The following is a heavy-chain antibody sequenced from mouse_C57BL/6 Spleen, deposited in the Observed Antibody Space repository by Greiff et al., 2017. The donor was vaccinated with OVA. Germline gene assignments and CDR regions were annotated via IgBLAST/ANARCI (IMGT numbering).Heavy chain of an antibody. CDR2: INPGSGGT. CDR3: ARRYDYDGYYAMDY. CDR1: GYAFTNYL. J-gene: IGHJ4*01. D-gene: IGHD2-4*01. V-gene: IGHV1-54*01. Sequence: QVQLQQSGAELVRPGTSVKVSCKASGYAFTNYLIEWVKQRPGQGLEWIGVINPGSGGTNYNEKFKGKATLTADKSSSTAYMQLSSLTSEDSAVYFCARRYDYDGYYAMDYWGQGTSGTVSS.